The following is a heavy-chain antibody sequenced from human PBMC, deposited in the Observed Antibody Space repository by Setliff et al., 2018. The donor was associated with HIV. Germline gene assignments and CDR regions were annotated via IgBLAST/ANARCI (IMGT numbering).Heavy chain of an antibody. CDR2: IHTSGST. V-gene: IGHV4-61*09. Sequence: SETLSLTCTVSGGSISSGSYYWSWIRQPAGKGLEWIGHIHTSGSTKYNPALKSRVTISADTAKNQFSLNLSSVTAADTAMYFCARESPDGLDYWGQGTLVTVSS. J-gene: IGHJ4*02. CDR3: ARESPDGLDY. CDR1: GGSISSGSYY. D-gene: IGHD2-8*01.